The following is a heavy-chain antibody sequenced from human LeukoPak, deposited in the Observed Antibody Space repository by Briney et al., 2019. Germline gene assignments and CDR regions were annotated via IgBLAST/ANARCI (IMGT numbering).Heavy chain of an antibody. CDR3: ARRPHSSSWYYFDY. J-gene: IGHJ4*02. CDR1: GGSISSYY. Sequence: PSETLSLTCTVSGGSISSYYWSWIRQPPGKGLEWIGYISYSGSTNYNPSLKSRVTISIATSKNQFSLKLSSVTAADTAVYHCARRPHSSSWYYFDYWGQGTLVTVSS. V-gene: IGHV4-59*01. CDR2: ISYSGST. D-gene: IGHD6-13*01.